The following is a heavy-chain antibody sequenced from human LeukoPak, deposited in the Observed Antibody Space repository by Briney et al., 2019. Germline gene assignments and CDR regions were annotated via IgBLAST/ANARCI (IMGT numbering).Heavy chain of an antibody. Sequence: SETLSLTCTVSGGSISSSSYYWGWIRQPPGKGLEWIGSIYYSGSTCYNPSLKSRVTISVDTSKNQSSLKLSSVTAADTAVYYCANLQRSGSSSWYWRGYYYYGMDVWGQGTTVTVSS. D-gene: IGHD6-13*01. V-gene: IGHV4-39*01. CDR2: IYYSGST. CDR1: GGSISSSSYY. J-gene: IGHJ6*02. CDR3: ANLQRSGSSSWYWRGYYYYGMDV.